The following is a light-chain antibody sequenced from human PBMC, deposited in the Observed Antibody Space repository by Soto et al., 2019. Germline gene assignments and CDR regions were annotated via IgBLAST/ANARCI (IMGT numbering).Light chain of an antibody. V-gene: IGLV2-8*01. J-gene: IGLJ1*01. CDR1: SGDFGVYNY. CDR2: EVS. Sequence: QSALTQPPSASGSPGQSVTISFTGTSGDFGVYNYVSWYEQHPGKAPKLLIYEVSKRPSGVPDRFSGSKSGNTASLPASGLQAEDEADYYCSLYAGSSGYVLGIGTQLTVL. CDR3: SLYAGSSGYV.